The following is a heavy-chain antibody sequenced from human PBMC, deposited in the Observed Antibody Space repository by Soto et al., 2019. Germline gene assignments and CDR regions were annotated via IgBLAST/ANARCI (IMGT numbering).Heavy chain of an antibody. CDR3: ARSRPGAILHS. D-gene: IGHD3-10*01. CDR2: ARNDPSRRTT. V-gene: IGHV3-72*01. J-gene: IGHJ4*02. Sequence: PGGSLRLACAASGLSFSDSHMDWVRQAPGKGLEWIGRARNDPSRRTTDHAASVRGRFTTSRDDLKNSLYLQMNSLKTEDTAMYYCARSRPGAILHSCGQGT. CDR1: GLSFSDSH.